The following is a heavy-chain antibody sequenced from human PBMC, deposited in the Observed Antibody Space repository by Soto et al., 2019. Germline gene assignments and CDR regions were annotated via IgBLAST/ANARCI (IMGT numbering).Heavy chain of an antibody. CDR3: VRSYFDY. V-gene: IGHV3-30*03. CDR1: GFTFSSYG. CDR2: ISYDGSNK. Sequence: GGSLRLSCAASGFTFSSYGMHWVRQAPGKGLEWVAVISYDGSNKYYADSVKGRFTISRDNSKNTLYLQMNSLRAEDTAVYYCVRSYFDYWGQGTLVTVSS. J-gene: IGHJ4*02.